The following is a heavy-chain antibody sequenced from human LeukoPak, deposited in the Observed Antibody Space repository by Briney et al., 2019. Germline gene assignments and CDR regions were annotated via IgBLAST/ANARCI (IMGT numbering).Heavy chain of an antibody. D-gene: IGHD6-6*01. CDR3: ARPRIATRPSSRQPDWYFDL. Sequence: GGSLRLSCAASGFTLSSYAMHWVRQAPGKGLEWVAVISYDGSNKYYADSVKGRFTISRDNSKNTLYLQMNSLRAEDTAVYYCARPRIATRPSSRQPDWYFDLWGRGTLVTVSS. J-gene: IGHJ2*01. CDR2: ISYDGSNK. V-gene: IGHV3-30*04. CDR1: GFTLSSYA.